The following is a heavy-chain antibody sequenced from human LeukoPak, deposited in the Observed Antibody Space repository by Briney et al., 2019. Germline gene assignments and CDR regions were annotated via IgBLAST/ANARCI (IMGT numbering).Heavy chain of an antibody. CDR2: IHQYGGEK. J-gene: IGHJ4*02. CDR3: AKVPRLRFLEWLPKYFDY. D-gene: IGHD3-3*01. CDR1: GFTFRSHW. Sequence: GGSLRLSCEGSGFTFRSHWMSWVRQAPGKGLEWVANIHQYGGEKYYVDSVRGRFSISRDNAKNSLYLEMNSLRAEDTAVYYCAKVPRLRFLEWLPKYFDYWGQGTLVTVSS. V-gene: IGHV3-7*03.